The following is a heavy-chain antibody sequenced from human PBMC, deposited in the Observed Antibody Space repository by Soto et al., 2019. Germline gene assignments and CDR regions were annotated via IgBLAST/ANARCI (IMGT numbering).Heavy chain of an antibody. J-gene: IGHJ5*02. D-gene: IGHD4-17*01. CDR3: ARLHDADYGDGSWFDP. CDR1: GGSISSYY. CDR2: IYHSGST. V-gene: IGHV4-38-2*02. Sequence: PSETLSLTCTVSGGSISSYYWGWIRQPPGKGLEWIGSIYHSGSTYYNPSLKSRVTISVDTSKNQFSLKLSSVTAADTAVYYCARLHDADYGDGSWFDPWGQGTLVTVSS.